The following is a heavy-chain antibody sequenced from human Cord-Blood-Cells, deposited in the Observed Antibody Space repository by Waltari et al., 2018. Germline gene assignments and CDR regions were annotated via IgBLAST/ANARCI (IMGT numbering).Heavy chain of an antibody. CDR2: IYYSGST. CDR1: GGSISSYY. V-gene: IGHV4-59*01. D-gene: IGHD3-3*01. Sequence: QVQLQESGPGLVKPSETLSLTCTVSGGSISSYYWSWIRQPPGKGLEWIGYIYYSGSTNYNPSLKSRVTISVDTSKNQFSLKLSSVTAADTALYYCARSEGDFWSGYKYFQHWGHGTLVTVSS. J-gene: IGHJ1*01. CDR3: ARSEGDFWSGYKYFQH.